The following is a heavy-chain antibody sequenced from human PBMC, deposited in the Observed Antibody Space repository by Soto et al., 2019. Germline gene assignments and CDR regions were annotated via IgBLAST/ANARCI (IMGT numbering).Heavy chain of an antibody. CDR1: GGSISSGGYY. Sequence: SETLSLTCTVPGGSISSGGYYWSWIRQHPGKGLEWIGYIYYSGSTYYNPSLKSRVTISVDTSKNQFSLKLSSVTAADTAVYYCARSGLKSYYVYWGQGTLVTVSS. V-gene: IGHV4-31*03. CDR3: ARSGLKSYYVY. CDR2: IYYSGST. J-gene: IGHJ4*02. D-gene: IGHD3-10*02.